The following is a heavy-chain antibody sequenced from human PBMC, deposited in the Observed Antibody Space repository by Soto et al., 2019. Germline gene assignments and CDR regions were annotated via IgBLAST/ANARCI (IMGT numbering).Heavy chain of an antibody. V-gene: IGHV4-34*01. D-gene: IGHD3-22*01. CDR2: INHSGST. CDR1: GGSFSGYY. Sequence: PSETLSLTCAVYGGSFSGYYWSWIRQPPGKGLEWIGEINHSGSTNYNPSLKSRVTISVDTSKNQFSLKLSSVTAADTAVYYCASSHLFVNALSYDSRTVLDYWGPGTLLTVSS. CDR3: ASSHLFVNALSYDSRTVLDY. J-gene: IGHJ4*02.